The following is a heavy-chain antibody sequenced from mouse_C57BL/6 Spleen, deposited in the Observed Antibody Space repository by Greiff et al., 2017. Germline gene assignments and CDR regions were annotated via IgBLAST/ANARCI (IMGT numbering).Heavy chain of an antibody. CDR2: INPSNGGT. CDR1: GYTFTSYW. J-gene: IGHJ1*03. V-gene: IGHV1-53*01. CDR3: ARNHGSSRWYFDV. Sequence: QVQLKQPGTELVKPGASVKLSCKASGYTFTSYWMHWVKQRPGQGLEWIGNINPSNGGTNYNEKFKSKATLTVDKSSSTAYMQLSSLTSEDSAVYYCARNHGSSRWYFDVWGTGTTVTVSS. D-gene: IGHD1-1*01.